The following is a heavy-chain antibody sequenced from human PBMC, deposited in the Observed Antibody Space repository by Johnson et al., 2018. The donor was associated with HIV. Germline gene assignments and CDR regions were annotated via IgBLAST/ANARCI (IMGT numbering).Heavy chain of an antibody. CDR3: AKDLGTGDDAFDI. CDR2: ITSTGITV. D-gene: IGHD7-27*01. J-gene: IGHJ3*02. Sequence: MNCVRQAPGKGLEWVSYITSTGITVYYTDSVKGRFTISRDNAKNTLYLQMNSLRAEDTAVYYCAKDLGTGDDAFDIWGQGTMVTVSS. V-gene: IGHV3-11*04.